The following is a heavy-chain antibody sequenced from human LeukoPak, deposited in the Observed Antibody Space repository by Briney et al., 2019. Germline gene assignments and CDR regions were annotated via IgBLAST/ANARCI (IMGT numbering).Heavy chain of an antibody. CDR2: ISYDGSNK. D-gene: IGHD6-13*01. CDR3: ARDLHSSSWYFAY. V-gene: IGHV3-30-3*01. Sequence: GGSLKLPCEASGLTFSSYAMHWVRQAPGKGLEWVAVISYDGSNKYYADSVKGRFTISRDNSKNTLYLQMNSLRAEDTAVYYCARDLHSSSWYFAYWGQGTLVTVSS. CDR1: GLTFSSYA. J-gene: IGHJ4*02.